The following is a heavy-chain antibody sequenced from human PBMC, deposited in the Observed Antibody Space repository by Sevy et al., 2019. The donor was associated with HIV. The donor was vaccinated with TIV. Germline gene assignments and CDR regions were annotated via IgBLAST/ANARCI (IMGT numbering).Heavy chain of an antibody. CDR2: IYTSGST. Sequence: SETLSLTCTVSGGSISSYYWSWIRQPAGKGLEWIGRIYTSGSTNYNPSLKSRVTMSVDTSKNQFSLKLSSVTTADKAVYYCARVGPTYYYGSESYSAGYYYGMDVWGQGTTVTVSS. D-gene: IGHD3-10*01. V-gene: IGHV4-4*07. CDR1: GGSISSYY. J-gene: IGHJ6*02. CDR3: ARVGPTYYYGSESYSAGYYYGMDV.